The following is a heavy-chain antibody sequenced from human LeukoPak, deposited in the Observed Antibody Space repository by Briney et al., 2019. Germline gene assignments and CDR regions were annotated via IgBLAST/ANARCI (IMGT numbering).Heavy chain of an antibody. CDR2: INPNSGGT. V-gene: IGHV1-2*02. Sequence: ASVKVSCKASGYTFTGYYMHWGRQAPGQGREWMGWINPNSGGTNYAQTFQGRVTMTRDTSISTAYMELSRLRSDDTAVYYCARESRIAAAGYIDYWGQGTLVTVSS. J-gene: IGHJ4*02. D-gene: IGHD6-13*01. CDR3: ARESRIAAAGYIDY. CDR1: GYTFTGYY.